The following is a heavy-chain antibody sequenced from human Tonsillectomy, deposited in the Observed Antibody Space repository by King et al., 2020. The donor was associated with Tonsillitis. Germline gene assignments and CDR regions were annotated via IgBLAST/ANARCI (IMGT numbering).Heavy chain of an antibody. D-gene: IGHD3-22*01. V-gene: IGHV1-18*01. Sequence: QLVQSGAEVKKPGASVKVSCKASGYTFSSYGISWVRQAPGQGLEWMGWSSPYNGNTHYAEKFQGRVTMTTDTATSTAYMELKSLRSDDTALYYCAREGYYYDSSGLRHLDYWGQGTLVTVSS. CDR3: AREGYYYDSSGLRHLDY. CDR1: GYTFSSYG. CDR2: SSPYNGNT. J-gene: IGHJ4*02.